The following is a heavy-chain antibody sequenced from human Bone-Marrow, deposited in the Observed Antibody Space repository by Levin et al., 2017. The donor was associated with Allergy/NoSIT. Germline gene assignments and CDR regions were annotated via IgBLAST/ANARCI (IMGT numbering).Heavy chain of an antibody. CDR3: ARESGGSDGLFY. CDR2: IYPNSGAT. J-gene: IGHJ6*04. V-gene: IGHV1-2*06. D-gene: IGHD1-26*01. Sequence: ASVKVSCKASGYTFTGYYIHWVRQAPGQGLEWMGRIYPNSGATNYAQKFQGRVTMTGDTSISTAYLELYNLRSDDTAVYYCARESGGSDGLFYWGKGTTVTVSS. CDR1: GYTFTGYY.